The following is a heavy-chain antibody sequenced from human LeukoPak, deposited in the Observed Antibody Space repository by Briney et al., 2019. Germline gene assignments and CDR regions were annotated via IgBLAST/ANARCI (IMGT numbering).Heavy chain of an antibody. D-gene: IGHD2-15*01. V-gene: IGHV3-23*01. CDR3: AKDRCSGGSCYSHYHYGMDV. J-gene: IGHJ6*02. Sequence: PGGSLRLSCAASGFTFSNYAMSWVRQAPGKGLEWVSSISGSGGSTYYADSVKGRFTISRDNSKNTLYLQMNSLRAEDTAVYYCAKDRCSGGSCYSHYHYGMDVWGQGTTVTVSS. CDR1: GFTFSNYA. CDR2: ISGSGGST.